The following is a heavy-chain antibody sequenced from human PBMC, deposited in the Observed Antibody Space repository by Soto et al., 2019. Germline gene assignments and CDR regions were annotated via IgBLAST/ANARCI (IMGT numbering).Heavy chain of an antibody. D-gene: IGHD3-10*01. CDR1: GLTVSSNY. CDR3: AREGAYGSGSPDY. V-gene: IGHV3-66*01. J-gene: IGHJ4*02. Sequence: EVQLVESGGGLVQSGGSMRLSCAASGLTVSSNYMSWVRQAPGKGLEWVSVIYSGGSTYYADSVKGRFTISRDNSKNTLYLQMNSLRAEDTAVYYCAREGAYGSGSPDYWGQGTLVTVSS. CDR2: IYSGGST.